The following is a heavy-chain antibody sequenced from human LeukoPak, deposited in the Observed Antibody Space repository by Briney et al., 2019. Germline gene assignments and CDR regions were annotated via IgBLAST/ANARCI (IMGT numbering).Heavy chain of an antibody. J-gene: IGHJ4*02. V-gene: IGHV4-31*03. D-gene: IGHD3-10*01. Sequence: SQTLSLTCTVSGGSISSGGYYWSWIRQHPGKGLEWIGYIYYSGSTYYNPSLKSRVTISVDTSKNQFSLKLSSVTAADTAVYYCASNYYGSGSYYNLGYWGQGTLVTVSS. CDR3: ASNYYGSGSYYNLGY. CDR2: IYYSGST. CDR1: GGSISSGGYY.